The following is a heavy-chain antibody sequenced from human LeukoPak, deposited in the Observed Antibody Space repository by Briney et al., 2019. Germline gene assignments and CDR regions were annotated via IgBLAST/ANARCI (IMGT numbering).Heavy chain of an antibody. CDR1: GFTFSTYG. CDR3: ATYSSSIGLCDF. D-gene: IGHD6-6*01. Sequence: GGALRLSCAASGFTFSTYGMHWVRQAPGKGLEWVAFIRYDGSNKYYADSVKGRFTISRDNSKNTLYLQMNSLRAEDTAVYYCATYSSSIGLCDFWGQGTLVTVSS. V-gene: IGHV3-30*02. J-gene: IGHJ4*02. CDR2: IRYDGSNK.